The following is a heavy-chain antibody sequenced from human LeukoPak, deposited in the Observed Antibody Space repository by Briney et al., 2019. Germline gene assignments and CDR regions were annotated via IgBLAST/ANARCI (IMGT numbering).Heavy chain of an antibody. CDR2: INHSGST. V-gene: IGHV4-39*07. CDR3: ARDKRVAVAGTYIYYYYMDV. CDR1: GGSISSSSYY. Sequence: SETLSLTCTVSGGSISSSSYYWGWIRQPPGKGLERIGEINHSGSTNYNPSLKSRVTMSVDTSKNQFSLKLSSVTAADTAVYYCARDKRVAVAGTYIYYYYMDVWGNGTTVTISS. J-gene: IGHJ6*03. D-gene: IGHD6-19*01.